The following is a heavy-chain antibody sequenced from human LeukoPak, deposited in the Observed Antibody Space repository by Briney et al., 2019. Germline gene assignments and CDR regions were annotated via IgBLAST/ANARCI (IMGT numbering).Heavy chain of an antibody. Sequence: ASVKVSFKASAFTGYYMHWVRQAPGQGLEWMGWINPNSGGTNYAQKFQGRVTMTRDTSISTAYMELSRLRSDDTAVYYCARPGATTGYSSGWYSYWGQGTLVTVSS. D-gene: IGHD6-19*01. V-gene: IGHV1-2*02. J-gene: IGHJ4*02. CDR3: ARPGATTGYSSGWYSY. CDR1: AFTGYY. CDR2: INPNSGGT.